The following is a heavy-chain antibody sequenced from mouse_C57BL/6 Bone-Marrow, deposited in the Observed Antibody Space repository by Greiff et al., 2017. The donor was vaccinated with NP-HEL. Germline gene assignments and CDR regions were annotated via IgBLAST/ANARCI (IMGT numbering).Heavy chain of an antibody. CDR2: INPNNGGT. CDR3: ARWGTGRDYAMDY. J-gene: IGHJ4*01. Sequence: VQLQQSGPELVKPGASVKIPCKASGYTFTDYNMDWVKQSHGKSLEWIGDINPNNGGTIYNHKFKGKATLTVDKSSSTAYMELRSLTSEDTAVYYCARWGTGRDYAMDYWGQGTSVTVSS. D-gene: IGHD4-1*01. CDR1: GYTFTDYN. V-gene: IGHV1-18*01.